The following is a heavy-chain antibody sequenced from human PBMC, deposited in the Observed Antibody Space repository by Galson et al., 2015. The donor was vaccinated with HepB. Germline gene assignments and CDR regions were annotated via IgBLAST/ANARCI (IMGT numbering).Heavy chain of an antibody. J-gene: IGHJ4*02. CDR3: ARNRPRVVAATPDY. CDR2: ISYDGSNK. V-gene: IGHV3-30*04. D-gene: IGHD2-15*01. CDR1: GFTFSSYA. Sequence: SLRLSCAASGFTFSSYAMHWVRQAPGKGLEWVVVISYDGSNKYYADSVKGRFTISRDNSKNTLYLQMNSLSAEDTAVYYCARNRPRVVAATPDYWGQGTLVTVSS.